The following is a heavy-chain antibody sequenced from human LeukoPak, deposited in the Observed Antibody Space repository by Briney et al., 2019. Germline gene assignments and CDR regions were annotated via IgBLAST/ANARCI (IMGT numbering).Heavy chain of an antibody. CDR3: AKDYGDSLYSDAFDI. V-gene: IGHV3-23*01. D-gene: IGHD4-17*01. CDR1: GFTFSSYG. Sequence: PGGSLRLSCAASGFTFSSYGMHWVRQAPGKGLEWVSAISGSGGSTYYADSVKGRFTISRDNSKNTLYLQMNSLRAEDTAVYYCAKDYGDSLYSDAFDIWGQGTMVTVSS. CDR2: ISGSGGST. J-gene: IGHJ3*02.